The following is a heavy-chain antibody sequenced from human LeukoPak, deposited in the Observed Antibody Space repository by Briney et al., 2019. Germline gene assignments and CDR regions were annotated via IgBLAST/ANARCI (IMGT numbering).Heavy chain of an antibody. CDR1: GFTFDDYD. J-gene: IGHJ4*02. V-gene: IGHV3-20*04. CDR2: INWSGGSR. Sequence: GGSLRLSCAASGFTFDDYDMSWVRQAPGKGQEWISHINWSGGSRRYVDSVEGRFTISRDNAKNSLYLQMNSLRVEDTAVYYCVRDRSGALSHAIPFEFWGQGSLVTVSS. CDR3: VRDRSGALSHAIPFEF. D-gene: IGHD2-21*01.